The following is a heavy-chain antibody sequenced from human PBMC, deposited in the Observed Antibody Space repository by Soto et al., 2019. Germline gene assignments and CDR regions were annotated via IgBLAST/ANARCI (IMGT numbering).Heavy chain of an antibody. CDR3: ARDSYPATYYYDSSGSPAGY. J-gene: IGHJ4*02. D-gene: IGHD3-22*01. CDR2: IIPIFGTA. CDR1: GGTFSSYA. Sequence: QVQLVQSGAEVKKPGSSVKVSCKASGGTFSSYAISWVRQAPGQGLEWMGGIIPIFGTANYAQKFKGRVTITADESTSTAYMELSSLRSEDTAVYYCARDSYPATYYYDSSGSPAGYWGKGTLVTVSS. V-gene: IGHV1-69*01.